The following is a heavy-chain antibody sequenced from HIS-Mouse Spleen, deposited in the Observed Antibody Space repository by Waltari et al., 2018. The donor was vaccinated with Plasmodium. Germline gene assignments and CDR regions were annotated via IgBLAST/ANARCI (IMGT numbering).Heavy chain of an antibody. CDR3: ARVLSIAAAGKDAFDI. Sequence: QVQLVQSGAEVKKPGSSVKVSCKASGGTFSSYAISWVRQAPGQGLEWMGSIIPILGITNYAQNFQGRVTITADKSTSTAYMELSSLRSEDTAVYCCARVLSIAAAGKDAFDIWGQGTMVTVSS. CDR1: GGTFSSYA. V-gene: IGHV1-69*04. D-gene: IGHD6-13*01. CDR2: IIPILGIT. J-gene: IGHJ3*02.